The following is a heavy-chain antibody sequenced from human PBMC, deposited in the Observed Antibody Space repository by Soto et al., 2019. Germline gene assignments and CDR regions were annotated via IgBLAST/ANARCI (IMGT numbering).Heavy chain of an antibody. D-gene: IGHD6-19*01. CDR2: INPNSGGT. V-gene: IGHV1-2*02. CDR3: ARCSRWFLRYYYYYGMDV. J-gene: IGHJ6*02. CDR1: GYTFTGYY. Sequence: QVQLVQSGAEVNKPGASVKVSCKASGYTFTGYYMHWVRQAPGQGLEWMGWINPNSGGTNYAQKFQDRVTMTRDTSISTAYMELSRLRSDDTAVYYCARCSRWFLRYYYYYGMDVWGQGTTVTVSS.